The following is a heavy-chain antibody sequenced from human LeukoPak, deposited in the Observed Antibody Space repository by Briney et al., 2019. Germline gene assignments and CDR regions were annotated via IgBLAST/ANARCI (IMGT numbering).Heavy chain of an antibody. Sequence: GGSLTLSCAASGFSFSIHGMGWVRRAPGKGLEWVANIKQDGSERDYVDSVKGRFTISRDNAKNSLYLQMDSLRAEDTAVYHCARELLWFGGGGVDVWGQGTTVTVSS. CDR3: ARELLWFGGGGVDV. CDR2: IKQDGSER. D-gene: IGHD3-10*01. CDR1: GFSFSIHG. J-gene: IGHJ6*02. V-gene: IGHV3-7*01.